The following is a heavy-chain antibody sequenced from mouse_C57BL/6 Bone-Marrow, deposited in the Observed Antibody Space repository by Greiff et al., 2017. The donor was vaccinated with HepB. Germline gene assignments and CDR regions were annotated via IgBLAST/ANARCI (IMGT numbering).Heavy chain of an antibody. V-gene: IGHV3-6*01. CDR2: ISYDGSN. CDR3: ARDNGLLFFDY. Sequence: EVKLQESGPGLVKPSQSLSLTCSVTGYSITSGYYWNWIRQFPGNKLEWMGYISYDGSNNYNPSLKNRISITRDTSKNQFFLKLNSVTTEDTATYYCARDNGLLFFDYWGQGTTLTVSS. D-gene: IGHD2-3*01. J-gene: IGHJ2*01. CDR1: GYSITSGYY.